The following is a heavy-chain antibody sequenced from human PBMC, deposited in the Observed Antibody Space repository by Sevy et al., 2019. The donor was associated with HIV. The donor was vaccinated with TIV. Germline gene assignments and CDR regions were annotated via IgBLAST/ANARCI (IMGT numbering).Heavy chain of an antibody. V-gene: IGHV3-23*01. CDR2: ISGSGGST. Sequence: GGSLRLSCAASGFTFSSYAMSWVRQAPGKGLEWVSAISGSGGSTYYADSVKGRFTISRDNSKNTLYLQMNSLRAEDTAVYYCAKAVGDLRYLDWLLGPDAFDIWGQGKMVTVSS. CDR3: AKAVGDLRYLDWLLGPDAFDI. D-gene: IGHD3-9*01. CDR1: GFTFSSYA. J-gene: IGHJ3*02.